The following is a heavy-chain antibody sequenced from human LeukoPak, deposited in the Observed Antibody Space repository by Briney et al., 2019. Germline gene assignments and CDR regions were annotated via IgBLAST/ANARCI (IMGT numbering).Heavy chain of an antibody. CDR2: IYYSGST. Sequence: MTSETLSLTCTVSGGSISSGGYYWSWIRQHPGKGLEWIGYIYYSGSTYYNPSLKSRVTISVDTSKNQFSLKLSSVTAADTAVYYCARVGYHVITGDKGFDYWGQGTLVTVSS. V-gene: IGHV4-31*03. J-gene: IGHJ4*02. CDR3: ARVGYHVITGDKGFDY. CDR1: GGSISSGGYY. D-gene: IGHD3-22*01.